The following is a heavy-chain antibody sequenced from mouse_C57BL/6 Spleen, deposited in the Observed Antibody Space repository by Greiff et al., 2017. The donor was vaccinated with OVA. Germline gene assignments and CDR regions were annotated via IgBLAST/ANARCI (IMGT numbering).Heavy chain of an antibody. J-gene: IGHJ3*01. CDR1: GYSFTGYF. Sequence: VQLQQSGPELVKPGDSVKISCKASGYSFTGYFMNWVMQSHGKSLEWIGRINPYNGDTFYNQKFKGKATLTVDKSSSTAHMELRSLTSEDSAVYYCARSYYGSSSTAWFAYWGQGTLVTVS. V-gene: IGHV1-20*01. D-gene: IGHD1-1*01. CDR3: ARSYYGSSSTAWFAY. CDR2: INPYNGDT.